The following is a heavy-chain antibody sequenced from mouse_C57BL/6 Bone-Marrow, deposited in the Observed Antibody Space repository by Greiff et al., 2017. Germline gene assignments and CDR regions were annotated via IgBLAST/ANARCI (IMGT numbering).Heavy chain of an antibody. CDR1: GFTFSDYG. J-gene: IGHJ1*03. Sequence: VQLKESGGGLVKPGGSLKLSCAASGFTFSDYGMHWVRQAPEKGLEWVAYISSGSSTIYYADTVKGRFTISRDNAKNTLFLQMTSLRSEDTAMYYCARWLLRWYVDVWGTGTTVTVSS. D-gene: IGHD2-3*01. CDR2: ISSGSSTI. CDR3: ARWLLRWYVDV. V-gene: IGHV5-17*01.